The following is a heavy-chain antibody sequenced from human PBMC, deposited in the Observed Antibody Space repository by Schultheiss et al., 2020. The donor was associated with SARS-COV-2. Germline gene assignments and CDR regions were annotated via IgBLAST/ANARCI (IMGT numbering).Heavy chain of an antibody. V-gene: IGHV3-23*01. CDR2: ISGSGGST. J-gene: IGHJ6*02. CDR3: ARQGIWDGMDV. Sequence: GGSLRLSCAASGFTFDDYAMHWVRQAPGKGLEWVSAISGSGGSTYYADSVKGRFTISRDNSKNTLYLQMNSLRAEDTAVYYCARQGIWDGMDVWGQGTTVTVSS. D-gene: IGHD2-15*01. CDR1: GFTFDDYA.